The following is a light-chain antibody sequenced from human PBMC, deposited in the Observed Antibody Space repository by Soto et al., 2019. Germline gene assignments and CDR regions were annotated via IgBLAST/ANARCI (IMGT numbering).Light chain of an antibody. Sequence: EIVLTQSLATLSLSPGERATLSCRASQSVSNFLLWYQQKPGQAPRLLIYDASKRAIGIPARFSGSGSGTDFTLTISSLEPEDFAVYYCQQHTNWLTFGGGTKVEIK. CDR2: DAS. J-gene: IGKJ4*01. V-gene: IGKV3-11*01. CDR1: QSVSNF. CDR3: QQHTNWLT.